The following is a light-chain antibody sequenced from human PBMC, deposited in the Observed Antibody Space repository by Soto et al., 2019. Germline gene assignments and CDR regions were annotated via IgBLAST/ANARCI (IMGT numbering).Light chain of an antibody. CDR3: CSYAGSYLV. Sequence: QSALTQPRSVSGSPGQSVTISCTGTSSDVGGYNYVSWYQQHPGKAPKLMIYDVSKRPSGVPDRFSGSKSGNTASLTISGLQAEDEADYYCCSYAGSYLVFGG. CDR2: DVS. J-gene: IGLJ2*01. V-gene: IGLV2-11*01. CDR1: SSDVGGYNY.